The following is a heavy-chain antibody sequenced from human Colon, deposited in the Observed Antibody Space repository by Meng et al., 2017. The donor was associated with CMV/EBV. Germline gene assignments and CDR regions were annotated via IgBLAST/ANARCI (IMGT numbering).Heavy chain of an antibody. D-gene: IGHD2-2*01. J-gene: IGHJ4*02. Sequence: SETLSLTCAVSGDSISSGYYWGWIRQPPGKGLEWIGSVYHTGTTFYNPSLKSRLTISVDTSKNQFSLKLNSVTAADTALYYCARHGAIYQMNTPYHNWGQGNLVTVSS. CDR2: VYHTGTT. CDR1: GDSISSGYY. CDR3: ARHGAIYQMNTPYHN. V-gene: IGHV4-38-2*01.